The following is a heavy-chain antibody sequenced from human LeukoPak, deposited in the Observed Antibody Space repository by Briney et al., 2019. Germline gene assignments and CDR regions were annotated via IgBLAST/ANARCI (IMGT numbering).Heavy chain of an antibody. CDR1: GYTFTSYG. J-gene: IGHJ6*02. CDR2: ISAYNGNT. V-gene: IGHV1-18*01. Sequence: ASVKVSCKASGYTFTSYGISWVRQAPGQGLEWMGWISAYNGNTNYAQKLQGRVTMTTDTSTSTAYMELRSLRSDDTAVYYCARDNYGSYYYYYYGMDVWGQGTTVTVSS. D-gene: IGHD3-16*01. CDR3: ARDNYGSYYYYYYGMDV.